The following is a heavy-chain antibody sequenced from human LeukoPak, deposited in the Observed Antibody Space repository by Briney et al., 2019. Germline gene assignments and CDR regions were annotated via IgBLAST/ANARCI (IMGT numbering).Heavy chain of an antibody. CDR2: IYHSGST. CDR1: GYSISSGYY. CDR3: GQGGSGSYSTPFDY. V-gene: IGHV4-38-2*02. Sequence: PSETLSLTCTVSGYSISSGYYWGWIRQPPGKGLEWIGSIYHSGSTYYNPSLKSRVTISVDTSKNQFSLKLSSVTAADTAVYYCGQGGSGSYSTPFDYWGQGTLVTVSS. J-gene: IGHJ4*02. D-gene: IGHD3-10*01.